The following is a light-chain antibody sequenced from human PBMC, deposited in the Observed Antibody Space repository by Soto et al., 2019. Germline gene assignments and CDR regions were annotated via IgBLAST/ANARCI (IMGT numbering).Light chain of an antibody. Sequence: QSVLTQPPSVSGSPGQTVTISCTGSSSNIGGGYYVYWYQQHPGTAPKLLIYGNSNRPSGVPDRFSGSKSGTSASLAIIGRHAEDEADDYCQCSDTSRSGAVFGGGTKLTVL. CDR2: GNS. V-gene: IGLV1-40*01. J-gene: IGLJ2*01. CDR3: QCSDTSRSGAV. CDR1: SSNIGGGYY.